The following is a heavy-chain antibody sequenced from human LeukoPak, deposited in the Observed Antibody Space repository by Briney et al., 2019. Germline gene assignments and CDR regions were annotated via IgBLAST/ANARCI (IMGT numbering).Heavy chain of an antibody. CDR1: GFTFSSYS. J-gene: IGHJ5*02. D-gene: IGHD2-2*01. CDR3: AREVVVPAAPNWFDP. CDR2: ISSSSSYI. Sequence: GGSLRLSCAASGFTFSSYSMNWVRQAPGKGLEWVSSISSSSSYIYYADSVKGRFTISRDNAKNSLCLQMNSLRAEHTAVYYCAREVVVPAAPNWFDPWGQGTLVTVSS. V-gene: IGHV3-21*01.